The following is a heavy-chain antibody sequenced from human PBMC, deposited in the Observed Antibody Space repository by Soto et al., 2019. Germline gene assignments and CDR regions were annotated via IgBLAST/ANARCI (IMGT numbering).Heavy chain of an antibody. D-gene: IGHD6-13*01. Sequence: ASVKVSCKASGYTFTSYGISWVRQAPGQGLEWMGWISAYNGNTNYAQKLQGRVTMTTDTSTSTAYMELRSLRSDDTAVYYCARNKIGPQQPVRHFFYYYGMDVWGQGTTVTVSS. CDR2: ISAYNGNT. CDR3: ARNKIGPQQPVRHFFYYYGMDV. CDR1: GYTFTSYG. V-gene: IGHV1-18*01. J-gene: IGHJ6*02.